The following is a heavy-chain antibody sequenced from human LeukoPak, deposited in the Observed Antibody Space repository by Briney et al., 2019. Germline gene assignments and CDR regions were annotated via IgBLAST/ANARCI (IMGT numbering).Heavy chain of an antibody. V-gene: IGHV4-39*07. CDR2: INRSGST. J-gene: IGHJ4*02. CDR3: ASGRYYYDSSGYYYLGFYYFDY. D-gene: IGHD3-22*01. CDR1: GGSISSSSYY. Sequence: SETLSLTCTVSGGSISSSSYYWGWIRQPPGKGLEWIGEINRSGSTNYNPSLKSRVTISVDTFKNQFSLKLSSVTAADTAVYYCASGRYYYDSSGYYYLGFYYFDYWGQGTLVTVSS.